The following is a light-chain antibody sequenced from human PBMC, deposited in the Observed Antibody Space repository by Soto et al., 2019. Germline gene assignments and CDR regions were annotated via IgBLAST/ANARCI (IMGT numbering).Light chain of an antibody. V-gene: IGKV1-5*03. J-gene: IGKJ4*01. CDR2: KAS. CDR3: QQYNSYSPLT. CDR1: QRINNW. Sequence: DLQMTQSPSTLSASVGDRVTITCRASQRINNWLAWYQQKPGKAPKLLIYKASTLKSGVPSRFSGSGSGTEFTLTISSLQPDDFATYYCQQYNSYSPLTFGGGTKVDIK.